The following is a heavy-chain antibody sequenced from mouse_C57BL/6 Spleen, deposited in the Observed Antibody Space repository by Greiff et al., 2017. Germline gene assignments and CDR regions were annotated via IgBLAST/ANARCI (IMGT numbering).Heavy chain of an antibody. CDR3: ARAGNYLYYFDY. CDR1: GYSITSGYY. CDR2: ISYDGSN. V-gene: IGHV3-6*01. D-gene: IGHD2-1*01. Sequence: LQESGPGLVKPSQSLSLTCSVTGYSITSGYYWNWIRQFPGNKLEWMGYISYDGSNNYNPSLKNRISITRDTSKNQFFLKLNSVTTEDTATYYCARAGNYLYYFDYWGQGTTLTVSS. J-gene: IGHJ2*01.